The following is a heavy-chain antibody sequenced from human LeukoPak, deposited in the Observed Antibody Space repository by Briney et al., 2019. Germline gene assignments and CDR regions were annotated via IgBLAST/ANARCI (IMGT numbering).Heavy chain of an antibody. CDR3: AIDCSGGSCLPPFDY. CDR2: INPNSGGT. V-gene: IGHV1-2*02. Sequence: ASVTVSCKASGYTFTGYYMHWVRQAPGQGLEWMGWINPNSGGTNYAQKFQGRVTMTRDTSISTAYMELSRLRSDDTAVYYCAIDCSGGSCLPPFDYWGQGTLVTVSS. J-gene: IGHJ4*02. D-gene: IGHD2-15*01. CDR1: GYTFTGYY.